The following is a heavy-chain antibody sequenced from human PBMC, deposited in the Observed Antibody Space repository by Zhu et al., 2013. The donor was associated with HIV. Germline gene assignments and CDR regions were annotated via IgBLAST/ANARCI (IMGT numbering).Heavy chain of an antibody. CDR3: ARDRGSIAAVQYNYYYYGMER. CDR2: IIPIFGTA. J-gene: IGHJ6*02. CDR1: GGTFSSYA. Sequence: QVQLVQSGAEVKKPGSSVKVSCKASGGTFSSYAISWVRQAPGQGLEWMGGIIPIFGTANYAQKFQGRVTITADESTSTAYMELSSLRSEDTAVYYCARDRGSIAAVQYNYYYYGMERLGPRDHGHRLL. D-gene: IGHD6-13*01. V-gene: IGHV1-69*01.